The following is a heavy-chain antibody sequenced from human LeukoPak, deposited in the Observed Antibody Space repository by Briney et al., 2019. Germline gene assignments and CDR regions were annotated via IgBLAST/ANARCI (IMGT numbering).Heavy chain of an antibody. V-gene: IGHV4-39*01. CDR3: ARFVSIRGGIYLNYFDS. Sequence: SETLSLTCAVSGGSIDGRSYNWGWVRQPPGKGLEWIGSIYDSLSAYYNPSLKSRVTISIDMSKKQFSLNLNSATAADSAVYYCARFVSIRGGIYLNYFDSWGQGRLVTVSS. CDR2: IYDSLSA. D-gene: IGHD2-15*01. J-gene: IGHJ4*02. CDR1: GGSIDGRSYN.